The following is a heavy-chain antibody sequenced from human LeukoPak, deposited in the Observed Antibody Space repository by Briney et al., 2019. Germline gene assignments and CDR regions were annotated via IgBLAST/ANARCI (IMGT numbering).Heavy chain of an antibody. Sequence: SETLSLTCSVFGDSINTNLHYWGWVRQAPGRGLEWIGSVTYSGNTYYNPSLKSRVTISIDTSKNQFSLKLSSVTAADTAVYYCAREAFWNDAAFDIWGQGTMVTVSS. V-gene: IGHV4-39*07. CDR1: GDSINTNLHY. J-gene: IGHJ3*02. CDR2: VTYSGNT. CDR3: AREAFWNDAAFDI. D-gene: IGHD1-1*01.